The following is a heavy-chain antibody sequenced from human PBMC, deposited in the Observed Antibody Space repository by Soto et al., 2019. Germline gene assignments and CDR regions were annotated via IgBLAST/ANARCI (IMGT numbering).Heavy chain of an antibody. D-gene: IGHD3-9*01. CDR3: ARDLTYFDILTGYERYYGMDV. Sequence: SETLSLTCTVSGDSISAYSWSWVRQPPGKGLEWIGNIHYNGNTKYNPSLKSRVTMSVDTSKNQFSLKLSSVTAADTAVYYCARDLTYFDILTGYERYYGMDVWGQGTTVTVSS. J-gene: IGHJ6*02. CDR2: IHYNGNT. CDR1: GDSISAYS. V-gene: IGHV4-59*01.